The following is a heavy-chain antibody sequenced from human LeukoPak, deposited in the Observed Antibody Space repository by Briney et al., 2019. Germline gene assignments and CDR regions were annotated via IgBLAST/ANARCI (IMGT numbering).Heavy chain of an antibody. CDR2: ISGSGGST. J-gene: IGHJ4*02. V-gene: IGHV3-23*01. Sequence: GGSPRLSCAASGFTFSSYAMSWVRQAPGKGLEWVSAISGSGGSTYYADSVKGRFTISRDNSKNTLYLQMNSLRAEDTAVYYCAKDRDYGDYVDYFDYWGQGTLVTVSS. D-gene: IGHD4-17*01. CDR3: AKDRDYGDYVDYFDY. CDR1: GFTFSSYA.